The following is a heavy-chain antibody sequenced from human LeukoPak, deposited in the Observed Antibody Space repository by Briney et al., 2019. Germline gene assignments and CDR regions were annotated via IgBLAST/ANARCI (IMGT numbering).Heavy chain of an antibody. D-gene: IGHD3-9*01. CDR2: IIPIFGTA. CDR1: GGTFSSYA. V-gene: IGHV1-69*05. J-gene: IGHJ5*02. Sequence: SVKVSCRASGGTFSSYAISWVRQAPGQGLEWMGGIIPIFGTANYAQKFQGRVTITTDESTSTAYMELSSLRSEDTAVCYCARSTTYYDILTGSYFDPWGQGTLVTVSS. CDR3: ARSTTYYDILTGSYFDP.